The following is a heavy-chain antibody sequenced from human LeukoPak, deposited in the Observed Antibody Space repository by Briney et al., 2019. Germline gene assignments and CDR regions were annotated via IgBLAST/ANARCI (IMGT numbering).Heavy chain of an antibody. CDR2: ISTSGSNI. J-gene: IGHJ4*02. CDR1: GFTFSNYE. D-gene: IGHD3-22*01. CDR3: ARSPIRMIVVSMGGFDY. V-gene: IGHV3-48*03. Sequence: PGGSLRLSCAASGFTFSNYEMNWVRQAPGKGLEWVSYISTSGSNIYYADSVKGRFTISRDNAKNSLYLQMNSLRVEDTALYYCARSPIRMIVVSMGGFDYWGQGILVTVSS.